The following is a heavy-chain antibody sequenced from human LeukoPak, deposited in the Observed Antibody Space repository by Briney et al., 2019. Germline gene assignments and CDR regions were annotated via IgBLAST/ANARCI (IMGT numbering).Heavy chain of an antibody. CDR3: ARDAPGNNYGKFDY. CDR1: GYSFTSYW. CDR2: INAGNDNT. D-gene: IGHD3-10*01. V-gene: IGHV1-3*01. Sequence: GESLKISCKGSGYSFTSYWIGWVRQAPGQRLEWMGWINAGNDNTKYSQNLQGRVTITRDTSASTVYMELSGLRSEDTAVYYCARDAPGNNYGKFDYWGQGTLVTVSS. J-gene: IGHJ4*02.